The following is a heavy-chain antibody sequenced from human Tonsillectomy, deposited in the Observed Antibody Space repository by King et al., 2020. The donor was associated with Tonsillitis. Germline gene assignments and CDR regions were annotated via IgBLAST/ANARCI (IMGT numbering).Heavy chain of an antibody. D-gene: IGHD1-26*01. J-gene: IGHJ4*02. CDR1: GFTFDDHA. CDR3: AKDVGGSGGYPTYYFDY. V-gene: IGHV3-9*01. Sequence: VQLVESGGGLVQPGRSLRLSCAASGFTFDDHAMHWVRQAPGKGLEWVSGIHWNSGRRGYADSVKGRFTISRDNAKNSLYLQMNSLRAEDTALYFCAKDVGGSGGYPTYYFDYWGQGTLVTVSS. CDR2: IHWNSGRR.